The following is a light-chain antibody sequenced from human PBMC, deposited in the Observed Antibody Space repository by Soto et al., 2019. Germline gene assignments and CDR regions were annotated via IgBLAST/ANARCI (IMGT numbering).Light chain of an antibody. CDR3: QSYDSGLSSVV. V-gene: IGLV1-40*01. J-gene: IGLJ2*01. CDR2: ENA. CDR1: SSNIGAGYD. Sequence: QSVLTQPPSVSGAPGGGVTISCTGSSSNIGAGYDVHWYRQVPGTAPKLLIYENAERPSGVPERFSGSKSGTSASLAITGLQADDEADYYCQSYDSGLSSVVFGGGTKLNVL.